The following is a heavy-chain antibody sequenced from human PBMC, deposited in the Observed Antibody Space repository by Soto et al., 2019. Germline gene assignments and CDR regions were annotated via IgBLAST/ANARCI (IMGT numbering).Heavy chain of an antibody. Sequence: GGSLRLSCAASGFTFSSYAMHWVRQAPGKGLEWVAVISYDGSNKYYADSVKGRFTISRDNSKNTLYLQMNSLRAEDTAVYYCARYDTDSSGCFDYWGQGTLVTVSS. CDR1: GFTFSSYA. V-gene: IGHV3-30-3*01. CDR2: ISYDGSNK. CDR3: ARYDTDSSGCFDY. J-gene: IGHJ4*02. D-gene: IGHD3-22*01.